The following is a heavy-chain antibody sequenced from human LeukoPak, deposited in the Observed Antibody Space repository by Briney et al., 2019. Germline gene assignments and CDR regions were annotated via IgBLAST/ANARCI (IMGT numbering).Heavy chain of an antibody. Sequence: VASVKVSCKASGYTFTSYGISWVRQAPGQGLEWMGWISAYNGNTNYARKLQGRVTMTTDTSTSTAYMELRSLRSDDTAVYYCARVGPRLRYFDWLFPFDYWGQGTLVTVSS. V-gene: IGHV1-18*01. CDR2: ISAYNGNT. CDR1: GYTFTSYG. D-gene: IGHD3-9*01. J-gene: IGHJ4*02. CDR3: ARVGPRLRYFDWLFPFDY.